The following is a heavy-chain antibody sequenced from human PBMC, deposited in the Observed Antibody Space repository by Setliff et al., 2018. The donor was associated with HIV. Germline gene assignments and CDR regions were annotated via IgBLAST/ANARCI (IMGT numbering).Heavy chain of an antibody. Sequence: ASVKVSCKTSGYTFTGYYVHWVRQAPGQGPEWMGWINGNSGGTNYAQKFQGRVTMTRDTSISTAYMELSRLRSDDTAVYYCATDVGVVTAHNWFDPWGQGTLVTVSS. CDR1: GYTFTGYY. CDR2: INGNSGGT. J-gene: IGHJ5*02. CDR3: ATDVGVVTAHNWFDP. V-gene: IGHV1-2*02. D-gene: IGHD2-21*02.